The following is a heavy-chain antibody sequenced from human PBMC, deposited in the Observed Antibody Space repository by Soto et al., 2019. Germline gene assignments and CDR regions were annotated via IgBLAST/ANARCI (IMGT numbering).Heavy chain of an antibody. J-gene: IGHJ4*02. D-gene: IGHD2-15*01. CDR3: ARDGPVYCSGGFCYGPWFDY. V-gene: IGHV1-69*04. CDR2: IIPILGIA. CDR1: GGTFSSYT. Sequence: SVKVSCKASGGTFSSYTISWVRQAPGQGLEWMGRIIPILGIANYAQKFQGRVTITADKSTSTAYMELSSLRSEDTSLYYCARDGPVYCSGGFCYGPWFDYWGQGTLVTVSS.